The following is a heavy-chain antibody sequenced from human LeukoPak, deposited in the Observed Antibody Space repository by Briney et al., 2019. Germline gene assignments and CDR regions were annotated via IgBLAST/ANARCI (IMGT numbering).Heavy chain of an antibody. D-gene: IGHD3-22*01. CDR2: IKQDGSKK. CDR3: ATPLDYYDSSGYHQGGD. CDR1: GFTFSSYW. J-gene: IGHJ4*02. Sequence: GRSLRLSCAASGFTFSSYWMSWVRQAPGKGLEWVANIKQDGSKKNYVDSVKGRFTISRDNAKNSLYLQMNSLRAEDTAVYYCATPLDYYDSSGYHQGGDWGQGTLVTVSS. V-gene: IGHV3-7*03.